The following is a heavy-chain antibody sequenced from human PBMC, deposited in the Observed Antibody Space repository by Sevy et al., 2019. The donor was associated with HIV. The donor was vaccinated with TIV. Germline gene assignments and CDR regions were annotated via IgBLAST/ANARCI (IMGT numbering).Heavy chain of an antibody. Sequence: GGSLRLSCAASGFTFSSYAMDWVRQAPGKGPEWVSAITASGNRAYYADSVKGRFTISRDNSKNTLYVQMNSLRAEDTAIYYCAREAGTVWGIYTIDYWGQGTLVTVSS. D-gene: IGHD3-16*01. CDR1: GFTFSSYA. CDR3: AREAGTVWGIYTIDY. CDR2: ITASGNRA. J-gene: IGHJ4*02. V-gene: IGHV3-23*01.